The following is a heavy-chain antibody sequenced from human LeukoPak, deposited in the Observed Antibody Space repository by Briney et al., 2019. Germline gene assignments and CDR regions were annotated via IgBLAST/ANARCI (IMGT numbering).Heavy chain of an antibody. CDR2: ISHDGSNK. D-gene: IGHD3-22*01. Sequence: GRSLRLSCAASGFTFSSYAMHWVRQAPGKGLERVAVISHDGSNKYYADSAKGRFTISRDNSKNTLYLQMNSLRAEDTAVYYCARDSINYYDSSGYYPHWGQGTLVTVSS. CDR3: ARDSINYYDSSGYYPH. CDR1: GFTFSSYA. V-gene: IGHV3-30-3*01. J-gene: IGHJ4*02.